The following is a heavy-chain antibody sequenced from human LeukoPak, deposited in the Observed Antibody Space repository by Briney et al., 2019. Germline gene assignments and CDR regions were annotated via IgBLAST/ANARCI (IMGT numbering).Heavy chain of an antibody. Sequence: PGRSLRLSCAASGFTFDDYAMHWVRQAPGKGLEWASGISWNSGSIGYADSVKGRFTISRDDAKNSLYLQMNSLRAEDTALYYCAKGGMGCSGGSCYRPHFDYWGQGTLVTVSS. CDR3: AKGGMGCSGGSCYRPHFDY. J-gene: IGHJ4*02. CDR1: GFTFDDYA. V-gene: IGHV3-9*01. D-gene: IGHD2-15*01. CDR2: ISWNSGSI.